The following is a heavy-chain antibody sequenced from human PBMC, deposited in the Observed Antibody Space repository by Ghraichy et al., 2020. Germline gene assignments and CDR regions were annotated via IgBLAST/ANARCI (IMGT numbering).Heavy chain of an antibody. CDR2: IYYSGST. Sequence: SETLSLTCTVSGGSISSSSYYWGWIRQPPGKGLEWIGSIYYSGSTYYNPSLKSRVTISVDTSKNQFSLKLSSVTAADTAVYYCARHLYSSSWYQLSYGPVWFDPWGQGTLVTVSS. CDR1: GGSISSSSYY. CDR3: ARHLYSSSWYQLSYGPVWFDP. V-gene: IGHV4-39*01. J-gene: IGHJ5*02. D-gene: IGHD6-13*01.